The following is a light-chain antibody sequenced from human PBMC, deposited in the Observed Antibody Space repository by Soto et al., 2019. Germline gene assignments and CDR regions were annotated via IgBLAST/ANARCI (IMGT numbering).Light chain of an antibody. CDR2: KVS. V-gene: IGKV1-5*03. J-gene: IGKJ1*01. CDR3: QRYTSYSWT. CDR1: QDVNNW. Sequence: DIQMTQSPSTLSASVGDRVTITCRASQDVNNWLAWYQQKAGKAPKALIYKVSNLESGVPSRFSGSGSGTEFTLTISSLQPDDFATYYCQRYTSYSWTFGQGTKVE.